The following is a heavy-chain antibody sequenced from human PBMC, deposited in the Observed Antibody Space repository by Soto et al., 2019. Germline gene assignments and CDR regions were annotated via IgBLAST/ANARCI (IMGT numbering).Heavy chain of an antibody. V-gene: IGHV3-66*04. D-gene: IGHD5-18*01. CDR1: GFTVSSNY. CDR3: ASHGYSHGGGEFDY. J-gene: IGHJ4*02. Sequence: EVQLVESGGGLVQPGGSLRLSCAASGFTVSSNYMSWVRQAPGKGLEWVSVIYSGGSAYYADSVKGRFTISRDNSKNTLYLQVNSLRAEDTAVYYCASHGYSHGGGEFDYWGQGTLVTVSS. CDR2: IYSGGSA.